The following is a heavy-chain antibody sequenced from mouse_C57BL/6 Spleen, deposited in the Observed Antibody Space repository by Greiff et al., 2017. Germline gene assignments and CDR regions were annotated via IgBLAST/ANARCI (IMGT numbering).Heavy chain of an antibody. D-gene: IGHD2-10*02. Sequence: EVHLVESGAGLVQPGGSLSLSCAASGFTFTDYYMSWVRQPPGQALEWLGFIRHKANGYTTEYSASVKGRFTISRDNSQSILYLQMNALRAEDSATYCCARWSILDYWGQGTTLTVSS. CDR3: ARWSILDY. V-gene: IGHV7-3*01. CDR1: GFTFTDYY. J-gene: IGHJ2*01. CDR2: IRHKANGYTT.